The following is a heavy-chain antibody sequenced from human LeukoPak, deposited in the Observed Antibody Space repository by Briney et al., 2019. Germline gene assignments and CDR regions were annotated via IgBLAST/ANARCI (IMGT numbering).Heavy chain of an antibody. CDR1: GGSISSSNW. CDR2: IYHSGST. CDR3: ARGVVIAPQTFDY. Sequence: SETLSLTCAVSGGSISSSNWWSWVRQPPGKGLEWIGEIYHSGSTNYNPSLKSRVTISVDTSKNQSSLKLSSVTAADTAVYYCARGVVIAPQTFDYWGQGTLVTVSS. D-gene: IGHD2-21*01. V-gene: IGHV4-4*02. J-gene: IGHJ4*02.